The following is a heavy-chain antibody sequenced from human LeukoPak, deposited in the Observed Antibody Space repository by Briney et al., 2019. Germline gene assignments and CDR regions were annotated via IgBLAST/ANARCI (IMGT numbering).Heavy chain of an antibody. D-gene: IGHD2-2*02. Sequence: PSQTLSLTCTVSGGSISSGDYYWSWIRQPPGKGLEWIGYIYYSGNTYYNPSLNSRVTISVDTSNNQFSLKLSSVTAADTAVYYCARSFGTTCYNCYYYYYYMDVWGKGTTATVSS. CDR3: ARSFGTTCYNCYYYYYYMDV. CDR1: GGSISSGDYY. V-gene: IGHV4-30-4*08. CDR2: IYYSGNT. J-gene: IGHJ6*03.